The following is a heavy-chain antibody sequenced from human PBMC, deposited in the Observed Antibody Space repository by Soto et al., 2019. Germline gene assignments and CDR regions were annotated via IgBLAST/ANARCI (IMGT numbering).Heavy chain of an antibody. D-gene: IGHD2-2*01. V-gene: IGHV4-30-2*01. CDR1: GGSISRGGYS. CDR3: ARSAGGYIVLAPADYYYGMDV. J-gene: IGHJ6*02. CDR2: MYHSGST. Sequence: LSLTCAVSGGSISRGGYSWSWIRQPPGKGLEWIGYMYHSGSTYYNPSLKSRVTISIDRSKNQFSLKLSSVTAADTAVYYCARSAGGYIVLAPADYYYGMDVWGQGTTVT.